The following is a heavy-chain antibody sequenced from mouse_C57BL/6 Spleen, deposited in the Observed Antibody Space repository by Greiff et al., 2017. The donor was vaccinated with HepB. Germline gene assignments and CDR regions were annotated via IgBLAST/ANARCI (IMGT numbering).Heavy chain of an antibody. V-gene: IGHV5-17*01. J-gene: IGHJ4*01. CDR2: ISSGSSTI. Sequence: EVKLMESGGGLVKPGGSLKLSCAASGFTFSDYGMHWVRQAPEKGLEWVAYISSGSSTIYYADTVKGRFTISRDNAKNTLFLQMTSLRSEDTAMYYCARSTFYYGSSPPYAMDYWGQGTSVTVSS. CDR3: ARSTFYYGSSPPYAMDY. D-gene: IGHD1-1*01. CDR1: GFTFSDYG.